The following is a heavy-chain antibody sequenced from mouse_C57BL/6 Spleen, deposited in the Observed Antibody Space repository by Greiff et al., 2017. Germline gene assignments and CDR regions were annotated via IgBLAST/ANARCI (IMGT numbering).Heavy chain of an antibody. CDR2: IVPNSGGT. J-gene: IGHJ4*01. CDR1: GYTFTSYW. V-gene: IGHV1-72*01. CDR3: ARGQLRAMDY. D-gene: IGHD3-2*02. Sequence: QVQLQQPGAELVKPGASVKLSKASGYTFTSYWMHWVKQRPGRGLEWIGRIVPNSGGTKYNEKFKSKATLTVDKPSSTAYMQLSSLTSEDSAVYYCARGQLRAMDYWGQGTSVTVSS.